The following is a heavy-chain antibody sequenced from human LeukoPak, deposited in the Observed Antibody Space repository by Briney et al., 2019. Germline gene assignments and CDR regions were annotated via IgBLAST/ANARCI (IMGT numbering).Heavy chain of an antibody. D-gene: IGHD3-22*01. Sequence: PSETLSLTCTVSGGSISTYYWSWIRQPPGKGLEWIGYISYSGSTNYNPSLKSRVTISVDTSKNQFSQKLSSVTAADTAVYYCARGGYYLSVWGQGTLVTVSS. CDR3: ARGGYYLSV. J-gene: IGHJ4*02. CDR2: ISYSGST. V-gene: IGHV4-59*01. CDR1: GGSISTYY.